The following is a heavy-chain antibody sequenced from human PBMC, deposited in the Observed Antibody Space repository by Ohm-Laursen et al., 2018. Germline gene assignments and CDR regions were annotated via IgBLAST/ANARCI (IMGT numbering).Heavy chain of an antibody. J-gene: IGHJ4*02. CDR3: ARGYWSTGFDY. CDR2: IWYDGSNK. D-gene: IGHD2-2*01. V-gene: IGHV3-33*08. CDR1: GFIVSNNY. Sequence: SLRLSCAASGFIVSNNYMSWVRQAPGKGLEWVAVIWYDGSNKYYADSVKGRFTISRDNSKNTLYLQMNSLRAEDTAVYYCARGYWSTGFDYWGQGTLVTVSS.